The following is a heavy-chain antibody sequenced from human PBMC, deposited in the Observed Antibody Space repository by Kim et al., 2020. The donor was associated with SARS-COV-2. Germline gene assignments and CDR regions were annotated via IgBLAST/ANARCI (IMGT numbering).Heavy chain of an antibody. Sequence: GGSLRLSCAASGFTFDDYGINWVRQAPGKGLEWVSGINWNGGSTAYADSVKGRFTISRDNGKNSLYLQMNSLRAEDTALYYCARSRHINKWYLPFDPWGQGTLVTVSS. J-gene: IGHJ5*02. D-gene: IGHD2-15*01. V-gene: IGHV3-20*04. CDR2: INWNGGST. CDR1: GFTFDDYG. CDR3: ARSRHINKWYLPFDP.